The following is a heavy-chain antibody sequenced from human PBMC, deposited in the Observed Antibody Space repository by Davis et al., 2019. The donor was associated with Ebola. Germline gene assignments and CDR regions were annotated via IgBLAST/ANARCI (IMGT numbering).Heavy chain of an antibody. Sequence: SETLSLTCTVSGGSISSYYWSWIRQPPGKGLEWIGYIYYSGGTNYNPSLKSRVTISVDTSKNQFSLKLSSVTAADTAVYYCAREYSSSWFDYWGQGTLVTVSS. CDR2: IYYSGGT. J-gene: IGHJ4*02. D-gene: IGHD6-13*01. V-gene: IGHV4-59*01. CDR3: AREYSSSWFDY. CDR1: GGSISSYY.